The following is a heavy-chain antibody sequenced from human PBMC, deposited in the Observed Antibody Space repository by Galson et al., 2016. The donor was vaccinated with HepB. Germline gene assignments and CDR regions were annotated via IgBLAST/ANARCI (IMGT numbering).Heavy chain of an antibody. D-gene: IGHD1-14*01. CDR2: INQGGGEK. J-gene: IGHJ4*02. CDR3: ANHRG. Sequence: SLRLSCAASGFTFTSHWIHWVRQAPGKGLEWVANINQGGGEKYYVDYVKGRFTSSRDNSKNSLYLQMNSLRAEYTAVYYCANHRGWGRGTLVTVSS. CDR1: GFTFTSHW. V-gene: IGHV3-7*03.